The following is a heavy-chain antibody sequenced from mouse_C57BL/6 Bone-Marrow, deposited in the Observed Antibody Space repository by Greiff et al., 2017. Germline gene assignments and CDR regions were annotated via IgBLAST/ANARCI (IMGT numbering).Heavy chain of an antibody. CDR3: VRRGFDY. CDR1: GFSFNTYA. J-gene: IGHJ2*01. V-gene: IGHV10-1*01. Sequence: EVKLQESGGGLVQPKGSLKLSCAASGFSFNTYAMTWVRQAPGKGLEWVARIRSKSNNYATYYADSVKDRFTISRDDSESMLYLQMNNLKTEDTAMYYCVRRGFDYWGQGTTLTVSS. CDR2: IRSKSNNYAT.